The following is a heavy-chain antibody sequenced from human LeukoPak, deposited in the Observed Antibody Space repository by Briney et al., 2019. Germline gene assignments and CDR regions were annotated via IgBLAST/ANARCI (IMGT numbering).Heavy chain of an antibody. D-gene: IGHD2-8*01. J-gene: IGHJ4*02. CDR3: ARHLVYAIDIDY. CDR2: IYYSGST. V-gene: IGHV4-39*01. Sequence: SETLSLTCTVSGGSISSSSYYWGWIRQPPGKGLEWIGSIYYSGSTYYNPSLKSRVTISVDTSKNQFSLKLSSVTAADTAVYYCARHLVYAIDIDYWGQGTLVTVSS. CDR1: GGSISSSSYY.